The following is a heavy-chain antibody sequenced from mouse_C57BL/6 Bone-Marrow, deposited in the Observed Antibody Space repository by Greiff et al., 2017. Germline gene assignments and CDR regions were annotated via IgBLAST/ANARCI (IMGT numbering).Heavy chain of an antibody. J-gene: IGHJ1*03. Sequence: VKLMESGPGLVQPSQSLSITCTVSGFSLTSYGVHWVRQSPGKGLEWLGVIWSGGSTDYNAAFISRLSISKDNSKSQVFFKMNSLQADDTAIYYCARNERGNYVGWYFDVWGTGTTVTVSS. CDR3: ARNERGNYVGWYFDV. CDR2: IWSGGST. CDR1: GFSLTSYG. D-gene: IGHD2-1*01. V-gene: IGHV2-2*01.